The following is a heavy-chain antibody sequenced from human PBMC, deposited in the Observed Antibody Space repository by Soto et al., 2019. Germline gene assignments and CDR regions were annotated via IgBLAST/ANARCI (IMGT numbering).Heavy chain of an antibody. CDR1: GGSFSGYY. CDR2: INHSGST. D-gene: IGHD6-19*01. CDR3: ARSIAVAPKHFDY. V-gene: IGHV4-34*01. J-gene: IGHJ4*02. Sequence: PSETLSLTCAVYGGSFSGYYWSWIRQPPGKGLEWIGEINHSGSTNYNPSLKSRVTISVDTSKNQFSLKLSSVTAADTAVYYCARSIAVAPKHFDYWGQGTLVTVSS.